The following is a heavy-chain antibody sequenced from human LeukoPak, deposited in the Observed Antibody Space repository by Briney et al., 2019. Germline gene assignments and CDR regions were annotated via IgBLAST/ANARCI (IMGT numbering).Heavy chain of an antibody. CDR2: ISGSGDRT. V-gene: IGHV3-23*01. J-gene: IGHJ5*02. CDR3: AKGYYGSGSYGWFDP. Sequence: PGGSLRHSCAASGFTFSSSGMIWVRQAPGKGLEWVSAISGSGDRTYHADSVKGRFTISRDNSKNTLYLHMNSLRAEDTAVYYCAKGYYGSGSYGWFDPWGQGTLVTVSS. CDR1: GFTFSSSG. D-gene: IGHD3-10*01.